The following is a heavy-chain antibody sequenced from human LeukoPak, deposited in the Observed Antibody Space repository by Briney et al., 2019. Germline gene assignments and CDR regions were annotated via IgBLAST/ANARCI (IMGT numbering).Heavy chain of an antibody. CDR1: GGSISSSSYY. Sequence: SETLSLTCTVSGGSISSSSYYCNWIRQPPGKGLEWIGYIYYSGSTNYNPSLKSRVTISVDTSKNQFSLKLSSVSAADAAVYYCARGADSSGYYSIFYFDYWGQGTLVTVSS. CDR2: IYYSGST. J-gene: IGHJ4*02. CDR3: ARGADSSGYYSIFYFDY. V-gene: IGHV4-61*01. D-gene: IGHD3-22*01.